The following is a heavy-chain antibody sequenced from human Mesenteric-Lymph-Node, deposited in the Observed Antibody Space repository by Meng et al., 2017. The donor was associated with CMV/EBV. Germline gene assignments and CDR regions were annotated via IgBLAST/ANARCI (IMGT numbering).Heavy chain of an antibody. V-gene: IGHV3-66*02. J-gene: IGHJ6*02. CDR2: IYSGGST. D-gene: IGHD3-9*01. CDR1: GFTVSSNY. CDR3: ARGGRGYFDWLLTDSYYYYYGMDV. Sequence: LSLTCAASGFTVSSNYMSWVRQAPGKGLEWVSVIYSGGSTYYADSVKGRFTISRDNSKNTLYLQMNSLRAEDTAVYYCARGGRGYFDWLLTDSYYYYYGMDVWGQGTTVTVSS.